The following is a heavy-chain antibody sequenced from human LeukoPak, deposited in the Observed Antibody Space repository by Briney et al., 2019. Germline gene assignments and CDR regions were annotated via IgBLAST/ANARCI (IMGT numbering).Heavy chain of an antibody. V-gene: IGHV4-59*08. CDR3: ARRLARRGYGDYCDY. D-gene: IGHD4-17*01. Sequence: PSETLSLTCTASGGSISNYYWSWFRQPPGKGLEWIGYIYYSGSTYYNPSLRSRVTISVEKSKKQFSLKLSSMTAADTAVYYCARRLARRGYGDYCDYWGQGTLVTVSS. CDR1: GGSISNYY. CDR2: IYYSGST. J-gene: IGHJ4*02.